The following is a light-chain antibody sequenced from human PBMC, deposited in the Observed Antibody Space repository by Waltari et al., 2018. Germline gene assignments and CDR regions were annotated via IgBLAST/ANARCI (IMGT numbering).Light chain of an antibody. V-gene: IGKV1-13*02. CDR3: QQGNSYPFT. J-gene: IGKJ3*01. CDR2: YAN. CDR1: QGISSY. Sequence: IQMSQSPSSLSASVGDRVTITCRASQGISSYLNWYQQKPAKAPKLLIYYANSLASGVPSRFSGSGSGTEFTLTISSLQPEDFATYYCQQGNSYPFTFGPGTKLDIK.